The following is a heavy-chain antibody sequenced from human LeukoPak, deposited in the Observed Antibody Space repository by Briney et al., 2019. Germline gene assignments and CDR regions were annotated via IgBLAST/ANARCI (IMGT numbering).Heavy chain of an antibody. Sequence: GGSLRLSCTASGFTFGDYAMSWFRQAPGKGLEWVAVISYDGSNKYYADSVKGRFTISRDNSKNTLYLQMNSLRAEDTAVYYCARDPYSSSWYYFDYWGQGTLVTVSS. CDR2: ISYDGSNK. V-gene: IGHV3-30-3*01. CDR1: GFTFGDYA. D-gene: IGHD6-13*01. J-gene: IGHJ4*02. CDR3: ARDPYSSSWYYFDY.